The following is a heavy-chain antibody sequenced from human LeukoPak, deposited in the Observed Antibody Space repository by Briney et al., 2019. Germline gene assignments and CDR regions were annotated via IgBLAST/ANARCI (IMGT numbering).Heavy chain of an antibody. D-gene: IGHD3-3*01. V-gene: IGHV3-64*01. CDR2: ISNGGGST. CDR1: EFTFSSYA. J-gene: IGHJ4*02. CDR3: ARPYYDIWSAYVY. Sequence: QSGGSLRLSCAASEFTFSSYAMHWVRQAPGKGLEYVSAISNGGGSTHYANSVKGRFTISRDNSKNTLYLQMGSLRAENMAVYYCARPYYDIWSAYVYWGQGTLVTVSS.